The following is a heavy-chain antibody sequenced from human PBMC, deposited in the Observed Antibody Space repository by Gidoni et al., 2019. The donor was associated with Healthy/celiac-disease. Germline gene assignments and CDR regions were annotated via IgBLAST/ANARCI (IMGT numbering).Heavy chain of an antibody. V-gene: IGHV3-23*01. CDR3: AKDRDGDYYY. D-gene: IGHD4-17*01. CDR2: IIGSVGST. Sequence: EVQLLESGGGLVQPGGSLRLSCAAYGFTFSSYGMSWSRLAPGKGLEWVSAIIGSVGSTYYADSVKGRFTISRDNSKNTLYLQMNSLRAEDTSVYYCAKDRDGDYYYWGQGTLVTVSS. J-gene: IGHJ4*02. CDR1: GFTFSSYG.